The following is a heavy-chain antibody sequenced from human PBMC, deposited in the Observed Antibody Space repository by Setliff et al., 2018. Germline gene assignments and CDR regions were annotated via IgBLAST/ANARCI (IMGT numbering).Heavy chain of an antibody. CDR2: INTYSGQP. Sequence: ASVKVSCKASGYTFTNYALNWVRQAPGQAPEWLGMINTYSGQPTYAQAFGGRFVFSLDTSVSTAYLQISSLKPEDTAVYYCARDLGYCSRTSCHGDWFDPWGQGTLVTSPQ. CDR3: ARDLGYCSRTSCHGDWFDP. D-gene: IGHD2-2*01. V-gene: IGHV7-4-1*02. CDR1: GYTFTNYA. J-gene: IGHJ5*02.